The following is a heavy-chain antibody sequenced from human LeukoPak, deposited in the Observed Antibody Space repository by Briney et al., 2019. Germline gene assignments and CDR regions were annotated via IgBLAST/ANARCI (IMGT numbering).Heavy chain of an antibody. V-gene: IGHV3-48*04. CDR3: ARAMSTFGGVRNYFDS. CDR1: GFTFSVHN. CDR2: VSISSGTI. Sequence: GGSLRLSCAASGFTFSVHNMKWVRRALGKGLECLSFVSISSGTIYYADSVNGRFRISRDNAKSSLDLEMNSLRAEDTAVYYCARAMSTFGGVRNYFDSWGQGTLVNVSS. J-gene: IGHJ4*02. D-gene: IGHD3-16*01.